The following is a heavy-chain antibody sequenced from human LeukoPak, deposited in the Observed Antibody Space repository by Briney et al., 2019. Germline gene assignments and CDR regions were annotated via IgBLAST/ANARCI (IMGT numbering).Heavy chain of an antibody. V-gene: IGHV3-9*01. J-gene: IGHJ3*02. D-gene: IGHD1-26*01. CDR1: GLTFDDYA. Sequence: GGSLRLSCAASGLTFDDYAMHWVRQAPGKGLEWVSGISWNSGSIGYADSVKGRFTISRDNAKNSLYLQMNSLRAEDTALYYCAKAPGIVGATGAFDIWGQETMVTVSS. CDR2: ISWNSGSI. CDR3: AKAPGIVGATGAFDI.